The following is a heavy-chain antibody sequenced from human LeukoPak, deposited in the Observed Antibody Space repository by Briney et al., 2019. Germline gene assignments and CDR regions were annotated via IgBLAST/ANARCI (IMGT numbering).Heavy chain of an antibody. J-gene: IGHJ4*02. CDR3: ARVLDDHYGSGVIDY. Sequence: ASVKVSCKASGYTFTDYYMHWVRQAPGQGLACMGWINPNTGGTNYAQKFQGRVTMTRDITTSTAYMELSRSATDAETVFYDARVLDDHYGSGVIDYWGQGTLVTVSS. D-gene: IGHD3-10*01. CDR2: INPNTGGT. CDR1: GYTFTDYY. V-gene: IGHV1-2*02.